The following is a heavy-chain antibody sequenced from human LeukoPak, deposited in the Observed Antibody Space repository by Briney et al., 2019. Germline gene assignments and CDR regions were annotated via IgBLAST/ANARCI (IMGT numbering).Heavy chain of an antibody. V-gene: IGHV1-2*02. Sequence: ASVKVSSETSGYTFTSYYIHWVRQAPGQGLECMGWINPNNGGTTYAQNFQGRVSMTRDTSISTAYMELSGLRSDDTAVYYCARSPSGQLDYWGRGTLVTVSS. CDR1: GYTFTSYY. CDR2: INPNNGGT. CDR3: ARSPSGQLDY. J-gene: IGHJ4*02. D-gene: IGHD3-10*01.